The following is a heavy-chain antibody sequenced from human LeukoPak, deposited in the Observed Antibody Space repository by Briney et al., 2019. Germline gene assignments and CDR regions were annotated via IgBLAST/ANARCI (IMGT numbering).Heavy chain of an antibody. CDR3: ARTTQLVPYDY. V-gene: IGHV4-31*03. D-gene: IGHD6-6*01. Sequence: SETLSLTCTVSGGSISSGGYYWSWIRQHPGKGLEWIGYIYYSGSTYYNPSLKSRVTISVDTSKNQFSLKLSSVTAADMAVYYCARTTQLVPYDYWGQGTLVTVSS. CDR1: GGSISSGGYY. CDR2: IYYSGST. J-gene: IGHJ4*02.